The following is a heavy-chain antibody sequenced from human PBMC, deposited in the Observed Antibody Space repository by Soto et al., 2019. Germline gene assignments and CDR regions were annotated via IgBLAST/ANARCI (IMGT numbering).Heavy chain of an antibody. Sequence: QVQLVQSGTEVKKPGSSVKVSCKASGGSLSTNPISWVRQAPGQGLEWMGGTGSGTGPGNHAQKFPGRLTVTADKSTSTFYMALTNLSSEDTAVYYCARRDSGGFYRFFDSWGQGTLVTVSS. D-gene: IGHD2-15*01. V-gene: IGHV1-69*06. CDR2: TGSGTGPG. J-gene: IGHJ4*02. CDR1: GGSLSTNP. CDR3: ARRDSGGFYRFFDS.